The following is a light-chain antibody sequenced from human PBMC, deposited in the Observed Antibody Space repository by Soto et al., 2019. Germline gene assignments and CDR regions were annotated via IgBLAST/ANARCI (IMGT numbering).Light chain of an antibody. CDR3: QQSYDSPRT. CDR2: AAS. J-gene: IGKJ1*01. Sequence: DIQMTQSPSSLSASVGDRVTITCRASQSVRGYLNWYQQMPGKAPKLLIYAASKLQNGDPLRFSGTGSGTDYSLTISSLQPEDFATYYCQQSYDSPRTFGQGTEVEVK. V-gene: IGKV1-39*01. CDR1: QSVRGY.